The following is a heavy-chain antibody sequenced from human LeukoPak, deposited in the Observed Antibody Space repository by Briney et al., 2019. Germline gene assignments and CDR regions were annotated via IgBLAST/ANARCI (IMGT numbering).Heavy chain of an antibody. CDR3: AREKDWGYGSGSYASY. V-gene: IGHV1-8*01. J-gene: IGHJ4*02. CDR2: MNPNSGNT. Sequence: ASVKVSCKASGYTFTSYDIDWVRQATGQGLEWMGWMNPNSGNTGYAQKFQGRVTMTRNTSISTAYMELSSLRSEDTAVYYCAREKDWGYGSGSYASYWGQGTLVTVSS. CDR1: GYTFTSYD. D-gene: IGHD3-10*01.